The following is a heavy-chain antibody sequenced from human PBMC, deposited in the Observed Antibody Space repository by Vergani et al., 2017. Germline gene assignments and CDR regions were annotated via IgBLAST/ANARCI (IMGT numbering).Heavy chain of an antibody. D-gene: IGHD3-3*01. Sequence: QVQLQESGPGLVKPSQSLSLTCTVSGGSISGVSYYLSWVRQPAGKGLEWIGRIYHSGSTYYNPSLKSRVTISVDTSKNQFSLKLSSVTAADTAVYYCARLRDFWSGYYTGSDAFDIWGQGTMVTVSS. CDR2: IYHSGST. CDR3: ARLRDFWSGYYTGSDAFDI. V-gene: IGHV4-61*02. J-gene: IGHJ3*02. CDR1: GGSISGVSYY.